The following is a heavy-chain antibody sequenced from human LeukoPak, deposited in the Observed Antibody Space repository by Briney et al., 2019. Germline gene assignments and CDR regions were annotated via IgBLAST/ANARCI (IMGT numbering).Heavy chain of an antibody. V-gene: IGHV1-69*05. J-gene: IGHJ4*02. CDR2: IIPIFGTA. D-gene: IGHD2-2*01. CDR3: ARAFYCSSTSCYYFDY. Sequence: SVKVSCKASGGTFSSYAISWVRQAPGQGLEWMGGIIPIFGTANYAQKFQGRVTITTDESTSTTYMELSSLRSEDTAVYYCARAFYCSSTSCYYFDYWGQGTLVTVSS. CDR1: GGTFSSYA.